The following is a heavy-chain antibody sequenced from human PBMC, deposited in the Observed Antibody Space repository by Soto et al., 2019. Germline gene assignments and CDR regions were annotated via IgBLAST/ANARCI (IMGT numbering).Heavy chain of an antibody. CDR3: ARGVGSGTYYNQYNWFDP. J-gene: IGHJ5*02. CDR2: INTYNGNT. CDR1: GYTFTNYG. V-gene: IGHV1-18*01. D-gene: IGHD3-10*01. Sequence: ASVKVSCKAYGYTFTNYGISWVRQAPGQGLERMGWINTYNGNTNHAQKLQGRVTMTTDTSTSTAYMELRSLRSDDTAVYYCARGVGSGTYYNQYNWFDPWGQGTLVTVSS.